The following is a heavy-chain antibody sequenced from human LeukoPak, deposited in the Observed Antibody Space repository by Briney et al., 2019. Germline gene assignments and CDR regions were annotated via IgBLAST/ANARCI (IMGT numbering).Heavy chain of an antibody. CDR2: ISTSGNDI. J-gene: IGHJ4*02. D-gene: IGHD1-26*01. V-gene: IGHV3-48*03. CDR3: ARGAQWVLDY. Sequence: PGGSLRLSCAASGFIFSNYEINWVRQAPGEGLEWVSYISTSGNDIYYADSVKGRFTISRDNAKNSLYLQLNSLRADDTAVYYCARGAQWVLDYWGQGTLVTVSS. CDR1: GFIFSNYE.